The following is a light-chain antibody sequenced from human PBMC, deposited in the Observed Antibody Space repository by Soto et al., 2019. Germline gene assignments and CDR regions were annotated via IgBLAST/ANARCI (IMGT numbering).Light chain of an antibody. V-gene: IGLV1-44*01. CDR3: AAWDDSLNGHVV. CDR1: SSNIGSNT. J-gene: IGLJ2*01. CDR2: NDN. Sequence: QSVLTQPPSACGTPGQRVTISCSGRSSNIGSNTVNWYQQITGTAPKLLIYNDNQRPSGVPDRFSGSKSGTSGTLAISGLQSEDEGDYYCAAWDDSLNGHVVFGGGTKLTVL.